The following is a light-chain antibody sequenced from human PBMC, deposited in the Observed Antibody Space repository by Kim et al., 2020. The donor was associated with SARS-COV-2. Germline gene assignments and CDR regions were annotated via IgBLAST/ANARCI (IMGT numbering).Light chain of an antibody. Sequence: QSALTQPASVSGSPGQSITISCTGTSSDVGGYNYVSWYQQHPGKAPNLMIYDVTNRPSGVSNRFSGSKSGNTASLTISGLQAEDEADYYCSSYTSYTTLVFGGGTKLTVL. J-gene: IGLJ2*01. V-gene: IGLV2-14*03. CDR1: SSDVGGYNY. CDR2: DVT. CDR3: SSYTSYTTLV.